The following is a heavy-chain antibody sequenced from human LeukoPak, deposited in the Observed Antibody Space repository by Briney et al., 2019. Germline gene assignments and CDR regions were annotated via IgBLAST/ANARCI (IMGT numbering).Heavy chain of an antibody. CDR2: ISGSGGNS. Sequence: GGSLRLSCAASGFTFNNYAMSWVRQAPGKGPEWVSGISGSGGNSYYADSVKGRFTISRDNSKNTLYLQMNSLRADDTAVYYCARALSQELVRYSQDWGQGTLVSVSS. J-gene: IGHJ1*01. CDR1: GFTFNNYA. CDR3: ARALSQELVRYSQD. V-gene: IGHV3-23*01. D-gene: IGHD1-1*01.